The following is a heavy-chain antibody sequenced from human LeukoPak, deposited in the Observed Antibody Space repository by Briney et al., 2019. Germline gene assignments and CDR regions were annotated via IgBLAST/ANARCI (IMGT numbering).Heavy chain of an antibody. D-gene: IGHD2-2*01. J-gene: IGHJ6*02. CDR1: GFTFSGSA. Sequence: PGGSLRLSCAASGFTFSGSAMHWVRQASGKGLEWVGRIRSKANSYATAYAASVKGRFTISRDDSKNTAYLQMNSLKTEDTAVYYCTLDCSSTSCPSYYYGMDVWGQGTTVTVSS. CDR2: IRSKANSYAT. V-gene: IGHV3-73*01. CDR3: TLDCSSTSCPSYYYGMDV.